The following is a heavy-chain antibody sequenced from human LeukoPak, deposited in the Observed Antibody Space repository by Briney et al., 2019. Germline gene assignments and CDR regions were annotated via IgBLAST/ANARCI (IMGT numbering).Heavy chain of an antibody. V-gene: IGHV4-4*09. D-gene: IGHD3-10*01. Sequence: SETLSLTCTVSGRSISIYYWSWIRQPPGKGLGWIGYIYTGGSTNYNPPRKGPVTISVATSKNQFSLTLSSVTAADTAVYSCATHSAQGPPFGEFPPGYWFDPWGQGTLVTVSS. CDR2: IYTGGST. CDR3: ATHSAQGPPFGEFPPGYWFDP. J-gene: IGHJ5*02. CDR1: GRSISIYY.